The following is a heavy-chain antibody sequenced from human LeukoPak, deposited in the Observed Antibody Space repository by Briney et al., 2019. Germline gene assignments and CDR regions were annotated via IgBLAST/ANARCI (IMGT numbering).Heavy chain of an antibody. J-gene: IGHJ4*02. V-gene: IGHV3-23*01. Sequence: GGSLRLSCAASGFTFSSFAMSWVRQAPGKGLEWVSGTSKSVGSAYYADSVRGRFTISRDNSRDTLYLQMNSLRAEDTAVYYCAKGEVYFDYWGQGTLVTVSS. CDR1: GFTFSSFA. CDR2: TSKSVGSA. CDR3: AKGEVYFDY. D-gene: IGHD1-26*01.